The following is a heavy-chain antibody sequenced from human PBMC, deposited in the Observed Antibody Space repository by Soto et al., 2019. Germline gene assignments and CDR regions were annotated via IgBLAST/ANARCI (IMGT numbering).Heavy chain of an antibody. CDR3: ARHVGYSSSGYVGASYYFDY. Sequence: SETLSLTCTVSGGSISSSSYYWGWIRQPPGKGLEWIGSIYYSGSTYYNPSLKSRVTISVDTSKNQFSLKLSSVTAADTAVYYCARHVGYSSSGYVGASYYFDYWGQGTLVTVSS. CDR2: IYYSGST. D-gene: IGHD6-19*01. CDR1: GGSISSSSYY. V-gene: IGHV4-39*01. J-gene: IGHJ4*02.